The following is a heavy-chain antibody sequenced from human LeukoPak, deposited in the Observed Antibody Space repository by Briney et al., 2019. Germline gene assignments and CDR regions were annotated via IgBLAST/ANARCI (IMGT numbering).Heavy chain of an antibody. CDR2: FDPEDGET. V-gene: IGHV1-24*01. CDR3: ATAAGGSYPVDY. Sequence: ASVKVSCKVSGYTLTELSMHWVRQAPGNGLEWMGGFDPEDGETIYAQKFQGRVTMTEDTSTDTAYMELSSLRSEDTAVYYCATAAGGSYPVDYWGQGTLVTVSS. CDR1: GYTLTELS. D-gene: IGHD1-26*01. J-gene: IGHJ4*02.